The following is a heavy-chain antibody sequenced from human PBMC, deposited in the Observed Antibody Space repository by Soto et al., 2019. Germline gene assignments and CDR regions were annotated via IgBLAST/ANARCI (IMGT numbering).Heavy chain of an antibody. D-gene: IGHD6-13*01. V-gene: IGHV1-8*01. CDR1: GYTFTNYD. CDR2: INPNTGKT. J-gene: IGHJ6*02. CDR3: ARNGSSGSPLSGYDYGLDG. Sequence: QVQLVQSGAEVKKPGASVKVSCKASGYTFTNYDINWVRQATGQGPEWMGWINPNTGKTGYAQKFQGRVTITSNTSTGTAYMELTRLKSEDTAVFYCARNGSSGSPLSGYDYGLDGWGQGTMVTVSS.